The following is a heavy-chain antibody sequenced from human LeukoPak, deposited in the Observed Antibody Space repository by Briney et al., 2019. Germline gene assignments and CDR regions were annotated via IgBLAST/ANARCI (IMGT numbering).Heavy chain of an antibody. CDR1: GFTFSSYS. CDR3: AREVLMDGMDV. D-gene: IGHD2-8*01. J-gene: IGHJ6*02. V-gene: IGHV3-21*01. Sequence: GGSLRLSCAASGFTFSSYSMNWVRQAPGKGLEWVSSISSSSSYIYYADSVKGRFTISRDNAKNSLYLQMNSLRAEDTAVYYCAREVLMDGMDVWGQGTTVTVSS. CDR2: ISSSSSYI.